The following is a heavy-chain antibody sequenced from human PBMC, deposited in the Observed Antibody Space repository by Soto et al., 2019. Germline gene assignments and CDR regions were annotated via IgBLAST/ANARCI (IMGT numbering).Heavy chain of an antibody. D-gene: IGHD3-9*01. CDR1: ITFSRFG. V-gene: IGHV3-33*01. Sequence: QVQLVESGGGVVQPGRSLRLSCAASITFSRFGMHWVRQAPGKGLEWVAVIWFDGSNKYYSDSVKGRFNISRDNSKNTLYLQMNSLRDGDTAVYYCARDLTFDHYYGMDVWGQGTTVTVAS. CDR3: ARDLTFDHYYGMDV. J-gene: IGHJ6*02. CDR2: IWFDGSNK.